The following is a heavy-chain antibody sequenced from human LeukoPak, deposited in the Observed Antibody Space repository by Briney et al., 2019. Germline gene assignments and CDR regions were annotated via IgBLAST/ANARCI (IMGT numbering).Heavy chain of an antibody. CDR3: AREISGSYYDYFDY. CDR1: GFAFSIYA. V-gene: IGHV3-64*01. J-gene: IGHJ4*02. Sequence: VGSLRLSCAASGFAFSIYAMHWVRQAPGKGLECVSGISSNGGSTYYANSVKGRFTISRDNSKNTLYLQMGSLRAEDMAVYYCAREISGSYYDYFDYWGQGTLVTVTS. CDR2: ISSNGGST. D-gene: IGHD1-26*01.